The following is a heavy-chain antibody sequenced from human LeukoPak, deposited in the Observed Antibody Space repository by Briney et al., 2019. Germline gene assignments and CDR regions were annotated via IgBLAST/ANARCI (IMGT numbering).Heavy chain of an antibody. CDR3: ARVGNDFWSGYGAFDI. CDR2: IYYSGNT. Sequence: SQTLSLTCTVSGGSISSYYWSWIRQSPGKGLEWIGYIYYSGNTNYNPSLKSRVTISVDTSKNQFSLNLTFMTAADTAVYYCARVGNDFWSGYGAFDIWGQGTMVTVSS. J-gene: IGHJ3*02. D-gene: IGHD3-3*01. V-gene: IGHV4-59*01. CDR1: GGSISSYY.